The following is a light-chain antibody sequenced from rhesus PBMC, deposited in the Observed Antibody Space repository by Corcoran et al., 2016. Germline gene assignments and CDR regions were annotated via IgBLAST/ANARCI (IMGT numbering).Light chain of an antibody. CDR1: QDINKE. Sequence: DIQMTQSPSSLSASVGDRVTVTCRASQDINKELSWYQQKPGKAPTLLIYTASSLQTGVSSRFSGSGSGTDYTLTICSLQPEDVASYYCLQDNAAPYTFGQGTKVEIK. V-gene: IGKV1-94*01. CDR2: TAS. J-gene: IGKJ2*01. CDR3: LQDNAAPYT.